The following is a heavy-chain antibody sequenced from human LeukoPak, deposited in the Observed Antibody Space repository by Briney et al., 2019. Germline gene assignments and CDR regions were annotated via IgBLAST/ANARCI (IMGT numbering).Heavy chain of an antibody. V-gene: IGHV3-33*01. J-gene: IGHJ4*02. D-gene: IGHD2-21*02. CDR3: ARFRTWGDKAFDY. Sequence: GGSLRLSCAASGFTFSSYGMHWVRQAPGKGLEWVAVIWYDGSNKYYADSVKGRFTVSRDNSKNTLYLQMNSLRAEDTAVYYCARFRTWGDKAFDYWGQGTLVTVSS. CDR1: GFTFSSYG. CDR2: IWYDGSNK.